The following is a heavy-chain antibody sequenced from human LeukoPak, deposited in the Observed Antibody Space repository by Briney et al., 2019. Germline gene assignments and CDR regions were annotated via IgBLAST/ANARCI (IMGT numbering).Heavy chain of an antibody. CDR1: GGSISSSSYY. CDR3: ARGFRPPLRQWLAHYYYMDV. Sequence: PSETLSLTCTVSGGSISSSSYYWGWIRQPPGKGLEWIGSIYYSGSTYYNPSLKSRVTISVDTPKNQFSLKLSSVTAADTAVYYCARGFRPPLRQWLAHYYYMDVWGKGTTVTVSS. CDR2: IYYSGST. J-gene: IGHJ6*03. V-gene: IGHV4-39*01. D-gene: IGHD6-19*01.